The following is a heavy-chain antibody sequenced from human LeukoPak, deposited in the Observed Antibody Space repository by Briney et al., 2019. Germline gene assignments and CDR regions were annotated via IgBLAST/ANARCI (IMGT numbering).Heavy chain of an antibody. Sequence: PGGSLRLSCAASGFTFSSYAMSWVRQAPGKGLEWVSIIYRGGGTSYANSVRGRFTVSRDNSKNTLYLQMNSLRAEDMAVYYCARGASPDVWGKGTTVTVSS. CDR2: IYRGGGT. J-gene: IGHJ6*04. CDR1: GFTFSSYA. D-gene: IGHD3-16*01. V-gene: IGHV3-23*03. CDR3: ARGASPDV.